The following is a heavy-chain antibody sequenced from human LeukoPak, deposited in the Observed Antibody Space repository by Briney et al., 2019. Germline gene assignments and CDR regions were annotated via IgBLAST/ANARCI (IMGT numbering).Heavy chain of an antibody. CDR2: IIPIYDMA. J-gene: IGHJ6*02. Sequence: SVKVSCKASGGTFNSYAINWVRQAPGQGLEWMGRIIPIYDMAIYAHSFQGRVTITAGKSTSTAYMELSSLKSSDTAVYYCARLVVTAPNYGMDVWGQGTPVTVSS. CDR3: ARLVVTAPNYGMDV. D-gene: IGHD2-21*02. V-gene: IGHV1-69*04. CDR1: GGTFNSYA.